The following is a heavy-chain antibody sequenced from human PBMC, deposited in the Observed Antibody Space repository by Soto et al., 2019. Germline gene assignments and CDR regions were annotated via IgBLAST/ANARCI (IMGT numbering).Heavy chain of an antibody. CDR1: GFTFSNYW. Sequence: GGSLRLSCAASGFTFSNYWMHWVRQAPGKGLLWVSRINPDGSSTSYADSVKGRFTFSRDNAKNTLYLQMNNLRAEDTAVYYCARDSYDSSDVYHGYDYWGQGTLVTVSS. CDR3: ARDSYDSSDVYHGYDY. CDR2: INPDGSST. D-gene: IGHD3-22*01. V-gene: IGHV3-74*01. J-gene: IGHJ4*02.